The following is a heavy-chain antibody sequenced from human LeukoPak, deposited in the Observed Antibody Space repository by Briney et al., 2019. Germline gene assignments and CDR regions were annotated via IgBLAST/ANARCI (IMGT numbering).Heavy chain of an antibody. D-gene: IGHD6-13*01. CDR1: GDSITSDKW. V-gene: IGHV4-4*02. Sequence: SETLSLTCAVSGDSITSDKWWTWVRQPPGKGLEWIGEIHHSKSSNYYPSLKSRVTISVDKSKNQFSLELNSVTAADTAVYYCARVLGSSWYGTLRFDYWGQGTLVTVSS. CDR3: ARVLGSSWYGTLRFDY. J-gene: IGHJ4*02. CDR2: IHHSKSS.